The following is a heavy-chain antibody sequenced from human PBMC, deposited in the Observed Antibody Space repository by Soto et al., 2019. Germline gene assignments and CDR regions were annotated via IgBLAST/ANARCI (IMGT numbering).Heavy chain of an antibody. CDR1: GGSISSYY. J-gene: IGHJ5*02. CDR2: IYYSGST. Sequence: SETLSLTCTVSGGSISSYYWSWIRQPPGKGLEWIGYIYYSGSTNYNPSLKSRVTISVDTSKNQFSLKLSSVTAADTAVYYCARRRYSYGYNWFDPWGQGTLVTAPQ. D-gene: IGHD5-18*01. CDR3: ARRRYSYGYNWFDP. V-gene: IGHV4-59*08.